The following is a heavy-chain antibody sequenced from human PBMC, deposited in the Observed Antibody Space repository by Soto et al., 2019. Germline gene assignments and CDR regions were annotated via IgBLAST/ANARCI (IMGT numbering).Heavy chain of an antibody. CDR1: GVTFSSHA. D-gene: IGHD4-17*01. V-gene: IGHV3-23*01. Sequence: EVQLLESGGNSVQPGGSLRLSCEVSGVTFSSHAMSWVRQAPGKGLEWISGISGSGISTYYAVAVKGRFTISRDNSKNTVYLQLNGMRVDDTAIYYCAKLRLNDIGDYVFLDHWGQGTLVTVSS. CDR3: AKLRLNDIGDYVFLDH. J-gene: IGHJ4*02. CDR2: ISGSGIST.